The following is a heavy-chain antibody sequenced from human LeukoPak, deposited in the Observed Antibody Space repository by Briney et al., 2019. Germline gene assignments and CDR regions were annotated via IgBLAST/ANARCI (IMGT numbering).Heavy chain of an antibody. D-gene: IGHD1-26*01. Sequence: GGSLRLSCAASGFTFSSYSMNWVRQAPGKVLDGVSYISSSSSTIYYADSVKGRFTISRDNAKNSLYLQMNSLRAEDTAVYYCASIGTGGSSSYYYMDVWGKGTTVTVSS. CDR2: ISSSSSTI. CDR1: GFTFSSYS. CDR3: ASIGTGGSSSYYYMDV. V-gene: IGHV3-48*01. J-gene: IGHJ6*03.